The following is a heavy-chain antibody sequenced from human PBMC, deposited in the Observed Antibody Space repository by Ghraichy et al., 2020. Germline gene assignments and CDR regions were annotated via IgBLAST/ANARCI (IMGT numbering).Heavy chain of an antibody. J-gene: IGHJ5*02. V-gene: IGHV3-23*01. Sequence: GGSLRLSCVTSGFIFGSYAMSWVRRVPGKGLECVAVISETGGTTYYADSVKGRFTVCSDNSKNTLSLNMNNVRSDDTAIYFCSNLGISAAGTAWGQGTLVTVST. CDR3: SNLGISAAGTA. CDR2: ISETGGTT. D-gene: IGHD6-13*01. CDR1: GFIFGSYA.